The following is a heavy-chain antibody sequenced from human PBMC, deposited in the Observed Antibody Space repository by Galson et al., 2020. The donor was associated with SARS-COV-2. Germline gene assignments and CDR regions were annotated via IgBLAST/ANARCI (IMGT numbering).Heavy chain of an antibody. D-gene: IGHD3-10*01. V-gene: IGHV3-21*01. CDR1: GFTFSSYS. CDR3: ARDQEKFGEDYYFDY. CDR2: ISSSSSYI. J-gene: IGHJ4*02. Sequence: NSGGSLRLSCAASGFTFSSYSMNWVRQAPGKGLEWVSSISSSSSYIYYADSVKGRFTISRDNAKNSLYLQMNSLRAEDTAVYYCARDQEKFGEDYYFDYWGQGTLVTVSS.